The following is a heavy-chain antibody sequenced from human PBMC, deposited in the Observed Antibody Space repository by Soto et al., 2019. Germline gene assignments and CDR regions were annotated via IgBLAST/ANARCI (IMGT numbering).Heavy chain of an antibody. CDR2: ISSSSSYI. D-gene: IGHD5-12*01. V-gene: IGHV3-21*01. CDR1: GFTFSSYS. CDR3: ASGRSGYDFGPDYYYYGMDV. Sequence: PGGSLRLSCAASGFTFSSYSMNWVRQAPGKGLEWVSSISSSSSYIYYADSVKGRFTISRDNAKNSLYLQMNSLRAEDTAVYCCASGRSGYDFGPDYYYYGMDVWGQGTTVTVSS. J-gene: IGHJ6*02.